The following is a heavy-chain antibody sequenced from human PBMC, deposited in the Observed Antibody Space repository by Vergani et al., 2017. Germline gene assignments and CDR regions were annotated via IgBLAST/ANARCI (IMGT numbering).Heavy chain of an antibody. CDR2: IDRTGRT. CDR1: GYSISSGYF. J-gene: IGHJ3*01. CDR3: AGDGMSPAEIDPKNAFHV. V-gene: IGHV4-38-2*02. D-gene: IGHD1-14*01. Sequence: QVQLQESGPRLVKPSETLSLICSVSGYSISSGYFWGWIRQSPGKGLEWLGTIDRTGRTHLSPSLKSRLTISVDTTKNPFSLRLTSATSADTAVYFCAGDGMSPAEIDPKNAFHVWVQGTRVSV.